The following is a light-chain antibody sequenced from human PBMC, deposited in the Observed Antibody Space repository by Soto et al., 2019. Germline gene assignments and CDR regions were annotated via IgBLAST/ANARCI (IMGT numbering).Light chain of an antibody. CDR2: DAS. CDR1: QDIIKS. V-gene: IGKV1-33*01. CDR3: QQFDSLPYT. J-gene: IGKJ2*01. Sequence: DIQMTQSPSSLSASVGDRVTITCQASQDIIKSLNWYQQKPGKAPNLLIYDASNLQTRVPSRFSGSGSGTDFSFTISSLQPEDIATYYCQQFDSLPYTFGQGTKLEIK.